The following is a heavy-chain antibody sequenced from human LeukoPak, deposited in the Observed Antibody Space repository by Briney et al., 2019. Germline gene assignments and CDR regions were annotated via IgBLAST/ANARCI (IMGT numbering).Heavy chain of an antibody. CDR3: ARGSGNFSGGFDY. D-gene: IGHD1-26*01. CDR2: IWSDGSNK. Sequence: PGGSLRLSCAASGFTFSSYGMHWVRQTPGKGLEWVAVIWSDGSNKYYADSVKGRFTISRDNSKNTLYLQMNSLRAEDTAVYYCARGSGNFSGGFDYWGQGTLVTVSS. V-gene: IGHV3-33*01. J-gene: IGHJ4*02. CDR1: GFTFSSYG.